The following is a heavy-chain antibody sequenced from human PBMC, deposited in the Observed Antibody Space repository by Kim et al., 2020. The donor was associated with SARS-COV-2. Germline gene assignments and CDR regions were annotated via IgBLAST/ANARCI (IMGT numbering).Heavy chain of an antibody. J-gene: IGHJ4*02. Sequence: GGSLRLSCAASGFTFSRYWMHWVRQPPGKGLVWVSRIYSDGSGTSYADSVKGRFTISRDNAKNTLYLQMNSLRAEGTALYYCARRAVDSSGTYDFDYWGQGTLVTVSS. V-gene: IGHV3-74*01. CDR3: ARRAVDSSGTYDFDY. CDR2: IYSDGSGT. D-gene: IGHD3-22*01. CDR1: GFTFSRYW.